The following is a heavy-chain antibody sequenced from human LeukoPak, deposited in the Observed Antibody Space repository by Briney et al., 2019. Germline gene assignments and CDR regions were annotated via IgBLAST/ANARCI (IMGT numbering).Heavy chain of an antibody. Sequence: SVKVSCKASGGTFSSHAINWVRQAPGQGLEWMGGIIPIFGTANYAQKFQGRVTITTDESTSTGYMEMSRLTSEDTAVYYCARGQYYGSETYWHTKWFDPWGQGTPVTVSS. CDR1: GGTFSSHA. J-gene: IGHJ5*02. CDR3: ARGQYYGSETYWHTKWFDP. CDR2: IIPIFGTA. D-gene: IGHD3-10*01. V-gene: IGHV1-69*05.